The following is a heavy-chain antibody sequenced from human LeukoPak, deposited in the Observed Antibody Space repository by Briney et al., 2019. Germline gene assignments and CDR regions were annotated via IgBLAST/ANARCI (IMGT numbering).Heavy chain of an antibody. J-gene: IGHJ6*03. Sequence: GGSLRLSCAASRFTFSSYSMNWVRQAPGKGLEWVSYISSSSSTIYYADSVKGRFTISRDNTKNSLYLQMNSLRAEDTAVYYCARDFGDYSYYYYMDVWGKGTTVTVSS. V-gene: IGHV3-48*01. D-gene: IGHD4-17*01. CDR3: ARDFGDYSYYYYMDV. CDR1: RFTFSSYS. CDR2: ISSSSSTI.